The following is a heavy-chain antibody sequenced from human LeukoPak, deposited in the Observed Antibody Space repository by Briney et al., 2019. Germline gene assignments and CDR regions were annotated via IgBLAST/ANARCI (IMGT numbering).Heavy chain of an antibody. J-gene: IGHJ6*03. CDR3: ARGPLGITYYMDV. V-gene: IGHV5-51*01. CDR2: IYPGDSDT. CDR1: GYSFTRYW. D-gene: IGHD7-27*01. Sequence: GESLKISCKGSGYSFTRYWIGWVRQMPGKGLERMGIIYPGDSDTRYSPSFQGQVTISADKSISTAYLQWSSLKASDTAMYYCARGPLGITYYMDVWGKGTTVTVSS.